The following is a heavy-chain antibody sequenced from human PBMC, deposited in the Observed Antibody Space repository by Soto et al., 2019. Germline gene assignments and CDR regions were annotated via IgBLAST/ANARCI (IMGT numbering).Heavy chain of an antibody. V-gene: IGHV3-21*01. D-gene: IGHD6-6*01. J-gene: IGHJ5*02. CDR1: GFTFSSYS. CDR2: ISSSSSYI. CDR3: ARDRRPGFDP. Sequence: EVQLVESGGGLVKPGGSLRLSCAASGFTFSSYSMNWVRQAPGKGLEWVSSISSSSSYIYYADSVKGRFTISRDNAKNSLYLQMNSLRAXXXXXXXCARDRRPGFDPWGKGNLVTVSS.